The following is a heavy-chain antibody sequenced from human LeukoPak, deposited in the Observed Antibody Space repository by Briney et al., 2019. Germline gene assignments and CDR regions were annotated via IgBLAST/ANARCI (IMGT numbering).Heavy chain of an antibody. CDR1: GYTFTGYY. CDR2: INPNSGGT. V-gene: IGHV1-2*02. CDR3: ASLQLAGYSSSWGAFDI. J-gene: IGHJ3*02. D-gene: IGHD6-13*01. Sequence: ASVKVSCKASGYTFTGYYMHWVRQAPGQGLEWMGWINPNSGGTNYAQKFQGRVTMTRDTSISTAYMELSRLRSDDTAMYYCASLQLAGYSSSWGAFDIWGQGTMVTVSS.